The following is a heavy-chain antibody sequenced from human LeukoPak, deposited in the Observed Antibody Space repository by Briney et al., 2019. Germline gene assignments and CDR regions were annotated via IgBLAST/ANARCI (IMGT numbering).Heavy chain of an antibody. J-gene: IGHJ4*02. V-gene: IGHV1-24*01. CDR1: GYTLTELS. Sequence: ASVKVSCKVFGYTLTELSMHWVRQAPGKGLEWMGGFDPEDGETIYAQKFQGRVTMTEDTSTDTAYMELSSLRSEDTAVYYCATGLFWVGRRSGYYSTNDYWGQGTLVTVSS. D-gene: IGHD3-22*01. CDR3: ATGLFWVGRRSGYYSTNDY. CDR2: FDPEDGET.